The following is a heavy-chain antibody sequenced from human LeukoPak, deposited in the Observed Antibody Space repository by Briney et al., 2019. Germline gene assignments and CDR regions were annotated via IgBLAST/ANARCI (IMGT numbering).Heavy chain of an antibody. CDR3: ARGLLRLGELSLYRY. CDR2: ISGSGGST. J-gene: IGHJ4*02. CDR1: GFTFSSYA. Sequence: SGGSLRLSCAASGFTFSSYAMSWVRQAPGKGLEWVSAISGSGGSTYYADSVKGRFTISRDNSKNTLYLQMNSLRAEDTAVYYCARGLLRLGELSLYRYWGQGTLVTVSS. V-gene: IGHV3-23*01. D-gene: IGHD3-16*02.